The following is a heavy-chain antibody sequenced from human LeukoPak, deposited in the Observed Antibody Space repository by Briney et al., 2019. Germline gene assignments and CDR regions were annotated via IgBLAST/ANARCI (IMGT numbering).Heavy chain of an antibody. CDR3: ATNYGSGTN. D-gene: IGHD3-10*01. J-gene: IGHJ4*02. CDR2: ITPIFGTA. V-gene: IGHV1-69*13. CDR1: GGTFSSYA. Sequence: VASVKVSCKASGGTFSSYAISWVRQAPGQGLEWMGGITPIFGTANYAQKFQGRVTITADESTSTAYMELSSLRSEDTAVYYCATNYGSGTNWGQGTLVTVSS.